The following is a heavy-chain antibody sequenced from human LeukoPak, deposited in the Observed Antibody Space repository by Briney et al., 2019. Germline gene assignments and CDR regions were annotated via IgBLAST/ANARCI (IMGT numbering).Heavy chain of an antibody. J-gene: IGHJ4*02. CDR2: IKQDGSEK. CDR1: GFTFSSYW. D-gene: IGHD6-13*01. CDR3: ARGGKQQLVSGYFDY. Sequence: PGGSLRLSCAASGFTFSSYWMSWVRQAPGKGLEWVANIKQDGSEKYYVDSVKGRFTISRDNAKNSLYLQMNSLRAEDTAVYHCARGGKQQLVSGYFDYWGQGTLVTVSS. V-gene: IGHV3-7*01.